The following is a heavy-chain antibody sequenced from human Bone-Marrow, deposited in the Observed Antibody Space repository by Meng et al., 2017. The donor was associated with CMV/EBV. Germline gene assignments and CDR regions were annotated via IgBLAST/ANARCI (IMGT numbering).Heavy chain of an antibody. CDR1: GFTFSNAW. V-gene: IGHV3-7*01. D-gene: IGHD3-10*01. CDR2: IKQDGSEK. CDR3: ARVRTMVRGVIPSYYGMDV. Sequence: GESLKISCAASGFTFSNAWMSWVRQAPGKGLEWVANIKQDGSEKYYVDSVKGRFTISRDNAKNSLYLQMNSLRAEDTAVYYCARVRTMVRGVIPSYYGMDVWGQGTTVTGYS. J-gene: IGHJ6*01.